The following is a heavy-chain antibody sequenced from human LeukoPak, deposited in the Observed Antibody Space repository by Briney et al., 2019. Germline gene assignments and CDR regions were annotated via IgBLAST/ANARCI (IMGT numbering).Heavy chain of an antibody. Sequence: GGSLRLSCAASGFTFSSYWMRWVRQAPGKGLEGVANIKNDGSEEYYVDSVKGRFTISRDNAKISLFLQMNSLTVEDTAVYYCARAIRGSAVDTGDRWGQGTLVTVSS. V-gene: IGHV3-7*01. CDR1: GFTFSSYW. CDR3: ARAIRGSAVDTGDR. J-gene: IGHJ4*02. D-gene: IGHD3-10*01. CDR2: IKNDGSEE.